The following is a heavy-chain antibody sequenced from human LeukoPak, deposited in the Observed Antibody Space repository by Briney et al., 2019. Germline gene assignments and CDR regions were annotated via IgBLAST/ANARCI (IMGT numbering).Heavy chain of an antibody. V-gene: IGHV4-61*02. CDR1: GGSISSGSYY. CDR3: ARRRYLDY. CDR2: IYTSGST. Sequence: PSETLSLTCTVSGGSISSGSYYWSWIRQPAGKGLEWIGRIYTSGSTNYNPSLKSRVTISVDTSKNQFSLKLRSVTAADTAVYYCARRRYLDYWGQGTRVTVSS. D-gene: IGHD1-1*01. J-gene: IGHJ4*02.